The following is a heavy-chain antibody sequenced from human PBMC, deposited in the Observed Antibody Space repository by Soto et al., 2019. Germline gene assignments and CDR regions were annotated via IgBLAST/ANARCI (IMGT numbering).Heavy chain of an antibody. CDR2: IWYDGSNK. CDR1: GFTGSIDG. V-gene: IGHV3-33*01. Sequence: GGSLRLSCAAAGFTGSIDGMHWVRHAPVKGLEWVAVIWYDGSNKYYADSVKVRFTISRDNSKNTLYLQMNSLRVEETAVYYCSIGRYDFWRGSHYGMDVWGQGTKVTVSS. D-gene: IGHD3-3*01. CDR3: SIGRYDFWRGSHYGMDV. J-gene: IGHJ6*01.